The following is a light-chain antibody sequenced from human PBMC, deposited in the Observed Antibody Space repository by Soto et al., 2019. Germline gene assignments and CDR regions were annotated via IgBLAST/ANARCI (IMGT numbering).Light chain of an antibody. CDR1: PSVSSN. Sequence: ELVMTQSPATLSVSRGERATLSCRASPSVSSNLAWYQQKPGQAPRLLIYGAFTRATGIPARFSGCGSGTEFTLTISSLQSEDFAVYYCQQYKNWPPLTFGGGTKVEIK. J-gene: IGKJ4*01. V-gene: IGKV3-15*01. CDR3: QQYKNWPPLT. CDR2: GAF.